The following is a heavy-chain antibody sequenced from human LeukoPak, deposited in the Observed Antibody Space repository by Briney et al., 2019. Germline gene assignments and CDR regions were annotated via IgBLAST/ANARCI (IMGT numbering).Heavy chain of an antibody. CDR3: ARSNQYCSSTSCYDGPDAFDI. D-gene: IGHD2-2*01. CDR1: GHTFTSYY. V-gene: IGHV1-46*01. CDR2: INPSGGST. Sequence: ASVKVSCKASGHTFTSYYMHWVRQAPGQGLEWMGIINPSGGSTSYAQKFQGRVTMTRDTSTSTVYMELSSLRSEDTAVYYCARSNQYCSSTSCYDGPDAFDIWGQGTMVTVSS. J-gene: IGHJ3*02.